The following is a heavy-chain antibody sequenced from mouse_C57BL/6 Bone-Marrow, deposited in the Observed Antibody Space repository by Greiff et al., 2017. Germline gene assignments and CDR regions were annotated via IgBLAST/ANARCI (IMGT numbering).Heavy chain of an antibody. Sequence: DVQLVESGGDLVKPGGSLKLSCAASGFTFSSYGMSWVRQTPDKRLEWVATISSGGSYTYYPDSVKGRFTISRDNAKNTLYLQMSSLKSEDTAMYYGARHLYGYDAMDYWGQGTSVTVSS. CDR2: ISSGGSYT. V-gene: IGHV5-6*01. CDR1: GFTFSSYG. CDR3: ARHLYGYDAMDY. J-gene: IGHJ4*01. D-gene: IGHD1-1*01.